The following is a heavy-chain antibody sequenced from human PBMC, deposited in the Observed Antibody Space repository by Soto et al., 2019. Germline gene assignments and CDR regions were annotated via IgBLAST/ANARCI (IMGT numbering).Heavy chain of an antibody. CDR1: GYTFTSYG. Sequence: ASVKVSCKASGYTFTSYGISWVRQAPGQGLEWMGWISAYNGNTNYAQKLQGRVTMTTDTSTSTAYMELRSLRSDDTAVYYCAKDNTYYYDSSGYYYSPGSDYWGQGTLVTVSS. D-gene: IGHD3-22*01. J-gene: IGHJ4*02. V-gene: IGHV1-18*01. CDR2: ISAYNGNT. CDR3: AKDNTYYYDSSGYYYSPGSDY.